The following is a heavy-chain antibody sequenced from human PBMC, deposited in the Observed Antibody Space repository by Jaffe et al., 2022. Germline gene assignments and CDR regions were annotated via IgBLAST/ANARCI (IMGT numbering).Heavy chain of an antibody. D-gene: IGHD3-10*01. J-gene: IGHJ6*03. V-gene: IGHV4-61*02. CDR3: ARGPKITMVRGVIWGGLYYYYMDV. Sequence: QVQLQESGPGLVKPSQTLSLTCTVSGGSISSGSYYWSWIRQPAGKGLEWIGRIYTSGSTNYNPSLKSRVTISVDTSKNQFSLKLSSVTAADTAVYYCARGPKITMVRGVIWGGLYYYYMDVWGKGTTVTVSS. CDR2: IYTSGST. CDR1: GGSISSGSYY.